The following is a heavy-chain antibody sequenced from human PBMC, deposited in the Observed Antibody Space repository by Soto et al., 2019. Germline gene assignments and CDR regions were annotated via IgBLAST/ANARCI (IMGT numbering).Heavy chain of an antibody. CDR1: GFTFSSYA. CDR2: ISYDGSNK. V-gene: IGHV3-30-3*01. D-gene: IGHD1-26*01. CDR3: ARARWELRNYYYGMDV. J-gene: IGHJ6*02. Sequence: GGSLRLSCAASGFTFSSYAMHWVRQAPGKGLEWVAVISYDGSNKYYADSVKGRFTISRDNSKNTLYLQMNSLRAEDTAVYYCARARWELRNYYYGMDVWGQGTTVTVSS.